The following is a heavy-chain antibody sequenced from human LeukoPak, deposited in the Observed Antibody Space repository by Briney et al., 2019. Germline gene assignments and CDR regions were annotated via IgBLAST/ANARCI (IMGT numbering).Heavy chain of an antibody. CDR2: IYYSGST. J-gene: IGHJ6*02. CDR1: GGSVSSYY. V-gene: IGHV4-59*08. CDR3: ARMPFDTDV. D-gene: IGHD3-9*01. Sequence: SETLSLTCTVSGGSVSSYYWSWIRQPPGKGLEWIGYIYYSGSTNYNPSLKSRATISVDTSKNQFSLKLSSVTAADTAVYYCARMPFDTDVWGQGTTVTVSS.